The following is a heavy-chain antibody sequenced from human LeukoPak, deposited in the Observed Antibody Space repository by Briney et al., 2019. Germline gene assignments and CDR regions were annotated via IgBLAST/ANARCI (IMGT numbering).Heavy chain of an antibody. V-gene: IGHV4-34*01. J-gene: IGHJ4*02. CDR3: ARDWE. Sequence: SETLSLTCAVYGGSLSGYYWSWIRQPPGKGLEWIGSTRYGDSTYYNPSLKSRVTISLDTSKNQFSVKLTSVTAADTAVYYCARDWEWGQGTLVSVSS. D-gene: IGHD1-26*01. CDR2: TRYGDST. CDR1: GGSLSGYY.